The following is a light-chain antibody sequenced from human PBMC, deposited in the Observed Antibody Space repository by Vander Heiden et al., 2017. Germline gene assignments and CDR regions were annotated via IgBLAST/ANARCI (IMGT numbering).Light chain of an antibody. CDR3: QQSYISPHT. J-gene: IGKJ4*01. CDR2: TAS. V-gene: IGKV1-39*01. CDR1: QNINTY. Sequence: DIQMTQSPSSLAASVGDRVTITCRASQNINTYLHWYQQEPGKAPKLLIYTASNLQSGVPSRFSGSGSGTDFTLTISSLQREDFATYYCQQSYISPHTCGGGTKVEI.